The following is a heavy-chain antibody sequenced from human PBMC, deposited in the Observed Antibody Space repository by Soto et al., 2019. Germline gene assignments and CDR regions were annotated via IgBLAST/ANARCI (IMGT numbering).Heavy chain of an antibody. Sequence: QVHLVESGGGVVQPGTSLRLSCRASGFKFSDYGMDWVRQAPGKGLEWVSRVLYDGSKKYYADSVKGRFTISRDNPRNTLDLQMGSLRAGDTCVDECVKDLARMGVYWVQGTPVTLSS. CDR1: GFKFSDYG. J-gene: IGHJ4*02. CDR2: VLYDGSKK. D-gene: IGHD3-16*01. V-gene: IGHV3-30*18. CDR3: VKDLARMGVY.